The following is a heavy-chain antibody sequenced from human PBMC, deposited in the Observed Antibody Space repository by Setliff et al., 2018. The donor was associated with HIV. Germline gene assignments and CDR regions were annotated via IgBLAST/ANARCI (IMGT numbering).Heavy chain of an antibody. Sequence: SGTLSLTCDVSGFSITDGFYWAWIRQSPGKGLEWIGSINHSGSTYCTPSLKSRVTMSVDTSKNHFSLKLSSVTAADTAMYFCARQPPLSVLQVWFDDYWGQGTLVTVSS. CDR3: ARQPPLSVLQVWFDDY. CDR1: GFSITDGFY. J-gene: IGHJ4*02. D-gene: IGHD3-10*01. V-gene: IGHV4-38-2*01. CDR2: INHSGST.